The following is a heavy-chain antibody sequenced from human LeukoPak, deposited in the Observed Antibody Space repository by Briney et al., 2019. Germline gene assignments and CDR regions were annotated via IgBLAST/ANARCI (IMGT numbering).Heavy chain of an antibody. CDR1: GFTFSTYW. CDR2: INSDESST. J-gene: IGHJ4*02. CDR3: ARESSVGAHKAFDY. D-gene: IGHD1-26*01. Sequence: GGSLRLSCAASGFTFSTYWIHWVRQAPGKGLVCVSRINSDESSTSYADSVKGRFTISSDNAKNTLYLQINSLRAEDTAVYYCARESSVGAHKAFDYWGQGTLVTVSS. V-gene: IGHV3-74*01.